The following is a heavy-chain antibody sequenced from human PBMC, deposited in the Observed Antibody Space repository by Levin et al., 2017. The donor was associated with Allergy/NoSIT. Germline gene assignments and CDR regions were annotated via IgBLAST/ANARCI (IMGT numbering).Heavy chain of an antibody. CDR2: IYYSGST. Sequence: NSSETLSLTCTVSGGSISSSSYYWGWIRQPPGKGLEWIGSIYYSGSTYYNPSLKSRVTISVDTSKNQFSLKLSSVTAADTAVYYCARHEAGRLRLGELSLTYYFDYWGQGTLVTVSS. V-gene: IGHV4-39*01. J-gene: IGHJ4*02. CDR3: ARHEAGRLRLGELSLTYYFDY. CDR1: GGSISSSSYY. D-gene: IGHD3-16*02.